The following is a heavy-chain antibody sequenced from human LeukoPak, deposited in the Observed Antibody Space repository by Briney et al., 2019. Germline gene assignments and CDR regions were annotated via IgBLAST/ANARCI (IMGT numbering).Heavy chain of an antibody. V-gene: IGHV3-74*01. CDR2: INSDGSST. CDR3: ARVYRSSWYVGVDY. D-gene: IGHD6-13*01. J-gene: IGHJ4*02. Sequence: GGSLRLSCAASGFTFSSYWMHWVRQAPGKGLVWVSRINSDGSSTSYADSVKGRFTISRDNAKNTLYLQMNSLRAEDTAVYYCARVYRSSWYVGVDYWGQGTLVTVSS. CDR1: GFTFSSYW.